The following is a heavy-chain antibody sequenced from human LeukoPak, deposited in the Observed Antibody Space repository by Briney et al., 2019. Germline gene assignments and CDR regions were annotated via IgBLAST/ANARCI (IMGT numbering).Heavy chain of an antibody. D-gene: IGHD3-22*01. J-gene: IGHJ3*02. CDR1: GYTFTSYG. Sequence: GASVKVSCKASGYTFTSYGISWVRQAPGQGLEWLGWIIAYNGNTNYAQKLQGRVTMTTDTSTSTAYMELRSLRSDDTAVHYCARVERITMIVVVIDAFDIWGQGTMVTVSS. CDR3: ARVERITMIVVVIDAFDI. V-gene: IGHV1-18*01. CDR2: IIAYNGNT.